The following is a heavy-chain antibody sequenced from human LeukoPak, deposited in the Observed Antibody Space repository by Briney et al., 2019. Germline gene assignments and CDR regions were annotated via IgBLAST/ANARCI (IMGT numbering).Heavy chain of an antibody. CDR3: ARVDYDSSGHELDY. V-gene: IGHV3-30*01. CDR1: GFTFSSYA. D-gene: IGHD3-22*01. J-gene: IGHJ4*02. Sequence: GRSLRLSCAASGFTFSSYAMHWVRQAPGKGLEWVAVISYDGSNKYYADSVKGRFTISRDDSKNTLYLQMNSLSAEDTAVYYCARVDYDSSGHELDYWGQGTLVTVSS. CDR2: ISYDGSNK.